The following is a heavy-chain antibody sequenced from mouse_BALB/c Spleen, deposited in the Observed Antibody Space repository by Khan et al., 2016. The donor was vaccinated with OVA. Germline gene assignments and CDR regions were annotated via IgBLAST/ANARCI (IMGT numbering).Heavy chain of an antibody. D-gene: IGHD2-1*01. CDR1: GYTFTSYW. CDR2: IYPGSGST. CDR3: TRGGYYGKSLFAY. V-gene: IGHV1S22*01. Sequence: LQQPGSELVRPGASVTLSCKASGYTFTSYWMHWVQQRHGQGLEWIGNIYPGSGSTNYDEKFKSKGTLTVDTSSSTAYMHLSSLTSEDSVVYYCTRGGYYGKSLFAYWGQGTLVTVSA. J-gene: IGHJ3*01.